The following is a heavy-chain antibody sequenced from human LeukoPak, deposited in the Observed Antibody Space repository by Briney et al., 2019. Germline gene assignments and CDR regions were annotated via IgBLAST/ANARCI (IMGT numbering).Heavy chain of an antibody. CDR2: IIPIFGTA. Sequence: GASVKVSCKASGGTFSSYAISWVRQAPGQGLEWMGGIIPIFGTANYAQKFQGRVTITADESTSTAYMELSSLRSEDTAVYYCAEGLNDSSGYSAFDIWGQGTMVTVSS. D-gene: IGHD3-22*01. CDR1: GGTFSSYA. J-gene: IGHJ3*02. V-gene: IGHV1-69*01. CDR3: AEGLNDSSGYSAFDI.